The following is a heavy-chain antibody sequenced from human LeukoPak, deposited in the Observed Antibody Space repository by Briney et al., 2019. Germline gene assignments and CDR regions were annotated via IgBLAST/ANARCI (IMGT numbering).Heavy chain of an antibody. CDR3: ARGYSSGWYGGVDY. J-gene: IGHJ4*02. V-gene: IGHV3-74*01. CDR1: GFTFSSYW. D-gene: IGHD6-19*01. CDR2: INSDGSST. Sequence: GGSLRLSCAASGFTFSSYWMHWVRQAPGKGLVWVSRINSDGSSTSYADSVKDRFTISRDNAKNTLYLQMNSLRAEDTAVYYCARGYSSGWYGGVDYWGQGTLVTVSS.